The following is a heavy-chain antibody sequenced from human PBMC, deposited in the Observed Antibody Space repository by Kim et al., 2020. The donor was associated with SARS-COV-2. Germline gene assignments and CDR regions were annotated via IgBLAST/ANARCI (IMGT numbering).Heavy chain of an antibody. CDR2: ISASSGNT. CDR1: GYTFINYG. D-gene: IGHD6-19*01. Sequence: ASVKVSCKASGYTFINYGIGWVRQAPGQGLEWMGWISASSGNTNYAQKIQDRVTMTTETSTSTAYMELRSLRSDDTAVYYCGRVNTVNGIGYWLDPWGQGTLVTVSS. J-gene: IGHJ5*02. V-gene: IGHV1-18*01. CDR3: GRVNTVNGIGYWLDP.